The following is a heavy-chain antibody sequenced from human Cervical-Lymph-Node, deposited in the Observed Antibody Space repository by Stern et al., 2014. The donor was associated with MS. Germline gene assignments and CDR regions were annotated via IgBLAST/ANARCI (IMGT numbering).Heavy chain of an antibody. J-gene: IGHJ3*02. V-gene: IGHV1-46*01. CDR1: GYTFTSYY. D-gene: IGHD3-3*01. CDR3: AREWRRVSRAFDI. CDR2: INPSGGST. Sequence: VQLVESGAEVKKPGASVKVSCKASGYTFTSYYMHWVRQAPGQGLEWMGIINPSGGSTSSAQKIQGRVTMTRDTSTSTVYMELSSLRSEDTAVYYCAREWRRVSRAFDIWGQGTMVTVSS.